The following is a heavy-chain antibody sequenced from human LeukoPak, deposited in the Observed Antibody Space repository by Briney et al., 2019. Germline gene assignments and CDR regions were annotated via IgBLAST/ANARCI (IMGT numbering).Heavy chain of an antibody. V-gene: IGHV3-9*01. D-gene: IGHD2-15*01. CDR3: AKGSYCSGGSCYSIAYFDY. Sequence: PGRSLRLSCAASGLTLDDYAMHWVRQAPRKGLEWVSGISWNSGSIGYADSVKGRFTISRDNAKNSLYLQMNSLRAEDTALYYCAKGSYCSGGSCYSIAYFDYWGQGTLVTVSS. CDR2: ISWNSGSI. CDR1: GLTLDDYA. J-gene: IGHJ4*02.